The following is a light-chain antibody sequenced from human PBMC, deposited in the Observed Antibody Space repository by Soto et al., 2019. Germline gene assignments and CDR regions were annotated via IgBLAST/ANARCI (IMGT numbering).Light chain of an antibody. J-gene: IGLJ3*02. CDR2: EVS. V-gene: IGLV2-8*01. CDR1: SSDVGDYNY. Sequence: QSALTQPPSASGSPGQSVTISCTGTSSDVGDYNYVSWYQQHPGKAPKLMIYEVSKRPSGVPDRFSGSKSGNTAALTVSGLQAEDAADSYCSSYAGSNNWVFGGGTKLTVL. CDR3: SSYAGSNNWV.